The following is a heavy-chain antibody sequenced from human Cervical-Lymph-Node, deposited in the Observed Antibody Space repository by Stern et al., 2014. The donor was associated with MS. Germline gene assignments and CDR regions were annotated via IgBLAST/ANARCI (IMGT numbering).Heavy chain of an antibody. CDR2: INADNGGI. V-gene: IGHV1-2*02. CDR3: ARRGVLGDMDL. J-gene: IGHJ5*02. Sequence: QVQLVQSGAEARKPGASVKISCKASGYGFTDFYLFWVRQAPGKGLECMGWINADNGGIKYVEKFQGRVSVTRDTSVSTTYLELRRLTSDDTAVYYCARRGVLGDMDLWGQGTPVTFSS. D-gene: IGHD3-10*01. CDR1: GYGFTDFY.